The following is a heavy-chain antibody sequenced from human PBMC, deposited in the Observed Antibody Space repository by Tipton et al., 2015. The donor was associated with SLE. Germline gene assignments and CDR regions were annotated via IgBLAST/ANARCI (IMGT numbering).Heavy chain of an antibody. CDR2: IKSKIDDETT. Sequence: GSLRLSCAASGFSFSDAWMNWVRQAPGKGLEWVGRIKSKIDDETTDYAAPVEGRFTISRDDSKNLVYLQMNSLKTEDTAVYYCATGRFFYQLLGAFDIWGRGTVVTVSS. D-gene: IGHD2-2*01. V-gene: IGHV3-15*01. CDR1: GFSFSDAW. J-gene: IGHJ3*02. CDR3: ATGRFFYQLLGAFDI.